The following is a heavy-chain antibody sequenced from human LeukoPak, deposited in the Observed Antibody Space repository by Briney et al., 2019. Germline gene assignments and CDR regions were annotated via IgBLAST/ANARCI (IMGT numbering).Heavy chain of an antibody. V-gene: IGHV3-7*01. CDR2: TKQDGGDK. CDR1: GSTFTSYW. J-gene: IGHJ4*02. CDR3: ARGGTKTTPDFDS. Sequence: GGSLRLSCAASGSTFTSYWMSWVRQAPGKGMEWVATTKQDGGDKYYVDSVKGRFTISRDNAKNSLYLQMNSLRAEDTAVYFCARGGTKTTPDFDSWGQGTLVTVSS. D-gene: IGHD1-14*01.